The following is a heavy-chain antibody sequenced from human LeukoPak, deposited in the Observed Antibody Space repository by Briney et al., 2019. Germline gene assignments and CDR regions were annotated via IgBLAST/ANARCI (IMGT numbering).Heavy chain of an antibody. CDR1: GFTFSSYC. CDR3: ARALAVAGTGGFDP. CDR2: INSDGSST. D-gene: IGHD6-19*01. Sequence: GGSLRLSCAASGFTFSSYCMHWVRQAPGKGLVWVAGINSDGSSTSYADSVEGRFTISRDNAKNTLYLQMNSLRAEDTAVYYCARALAVAGTGGFDPWGQGTLVTVST. J-gene: IGHJ5*02. V-gene: IGHV3-74*01.